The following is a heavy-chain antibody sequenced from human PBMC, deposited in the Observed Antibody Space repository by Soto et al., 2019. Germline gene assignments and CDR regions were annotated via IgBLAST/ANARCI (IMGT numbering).Heavy chain of an antibody. CDR3: ARDQVAVAAPFDY. CDR2: IWYDGSNK. CDR1: GFTFSNYG. Sequence: QVQLVESGGGVVQPGRSLRLSCAASGFTFSNYGMHWVRQAPGKGLEWVAVIWYDGSNKYYVDSVKGRFTISRDNSKNTLYLQMNSLRAEDTAVYYCARDQVAVAAPFDYWGQGTLVTVSS. J-gene: IGHJ4*02. D-gene: IGHD6-19*01. V-gene: IGHV3-33*01.